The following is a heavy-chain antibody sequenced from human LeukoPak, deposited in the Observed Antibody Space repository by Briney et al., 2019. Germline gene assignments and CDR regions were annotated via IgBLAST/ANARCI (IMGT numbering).Heavy chain of an antibody. Sequence: PGGSLRLSCAASGFTFNSYAMSWVRQAPGKGLEWVSAISGSGGSTYYADSVKGRFTISRDNSKNTLYLQMNSQRAEDTAVYYCAKSPKWYYYMDVWGKGTTVTVSS. CDR2: ISGSGGST. V-gene: IGHV3-23*01. J-gene: IGHJ6*03. D-gene: IGHD1-26*01. CDR1: GFTFNSYA. CDR3: AKSPKWYYYMDV.